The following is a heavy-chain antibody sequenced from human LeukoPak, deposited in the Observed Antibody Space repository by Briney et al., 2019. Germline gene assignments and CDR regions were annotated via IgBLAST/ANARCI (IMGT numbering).Heavy chain of an antibody. D-gene: IGHD6-19*01. J-gene: IGHJ4*02. CDR3: AKALTVAGTTYFDY. V-gene: IGHV3-11*05. CDR2: VSSNSSYT. CDR1: GFTFSEYF. Sequence: GRSLRLSCAASGFTFSEYFMSWIRQAPGRGLEWVSYVSSNSSYTNFADSVKGRFTISRDNAKNSLYLHMNSLRAEDTAVYYCAKALTVAGTTYFDYWGQGTPVTVSS.